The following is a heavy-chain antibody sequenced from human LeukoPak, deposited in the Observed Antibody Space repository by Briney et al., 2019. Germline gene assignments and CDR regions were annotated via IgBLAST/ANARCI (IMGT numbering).Heavy chain of an antibody. J-gene: IGHJ4*02. CDR1: GFSLTNYA. CDR3: AREDARDGGYFDY. D-gene: IGHD3-16*01. V-gene: IGHV3-23*01. Sequence: GGSLRLSCAASGFSLTNYAMGWVRQAPGKGLEWLSVFNGGGWYSLHADSVKGRFTMSRDTSKNTVYLQMDSLRAEDTAVYYCAREDARDGGYFDYWAQGTLVTVSS. CDR2: FNGGGWYS.